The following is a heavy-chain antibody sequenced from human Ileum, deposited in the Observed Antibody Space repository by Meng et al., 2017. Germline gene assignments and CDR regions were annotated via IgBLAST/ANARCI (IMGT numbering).Heavy chain of an antibody. CDR1: GGSISSGTYY. J-gene: IGHJ4*02. CDR3: ARGSPFGSGSWTYYFDS. V-gene: IGHV4-61*02. CDR2: IYTIGGT. D-gene: IGHD3-10*01. Sequence: SETLSLTCTVSGGSISSGTYYWSWIRQSAGKGLEWIGRIYTIGGTAYNPSLKSRIAISLDTSKNQFSLNLSSVTAADTAEYYCARGSPFGSGSWTYYFDSWGQGTLVTGSS.